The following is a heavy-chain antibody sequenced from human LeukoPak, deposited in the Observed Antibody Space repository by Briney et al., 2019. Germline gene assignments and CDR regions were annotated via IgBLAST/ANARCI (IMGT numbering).Heavy chain of an antibody. J-gene: IGHJ6*03. D-gene: IGHD2-15*01. Sequence: GGSLRLSCAASGFTFSSYSMNWVRQAPGKGLEWVSSISSSGSHIYYADSVKGRITISRDNAKNSVYLQMNSLRAEDTAVYCCAGDGGSSGNGAYYMDVWGKGTTVTVSS. CDR1: GFTFSSYS. CDR3: AGDGGSSGNGAYYMDV. CDR2: ISSSGSHI. V-gene: IGHV3-21*01.